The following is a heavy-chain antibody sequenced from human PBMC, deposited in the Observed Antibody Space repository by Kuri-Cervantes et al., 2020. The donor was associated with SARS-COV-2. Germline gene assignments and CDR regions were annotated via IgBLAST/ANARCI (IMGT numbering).Heavy chain of an antibody. D-gene: IGHD6-19*01. J-gene: IGHJ6*03. CDR3: GSTIAVAGVGVYYHLDV. Sequence: ASVKVSCKASGYTFTSYGISWVRQAPGQGPEWMGWISAYNGNTNYAQKFQGRVTLTTDESTSTAYVELSSLTSEDTAVYYCGSTIAVAGVGVYYHLDVWGKGTTVTVSS. CDR2: ISAYNGNT. V-gene: IGHV1-18*01. CDR1: GYTFTSYG.